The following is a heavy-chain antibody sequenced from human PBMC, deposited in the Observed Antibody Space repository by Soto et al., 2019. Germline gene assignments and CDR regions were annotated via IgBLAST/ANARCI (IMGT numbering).Heavy chain of an antibody. V-gene: IGHV3-23*01. CDR3: AKALDYGDYEYYYYMDV. Sequence: GGSLRLSCAASGFTFSSYAMSWVRQAPGKGLEWVSAISGSGGSTYYADSVKGRFTISRDNSKNTLYLQMNSLRAEDTAVYYCAKALDYGDYEYYYYMDVWGKGTTVTVSS. D-gene: IGHD4-17*01. CDR1: GFTFSSYA. J-gene: IGHJ6*03. CDR2: ISGSGGST.